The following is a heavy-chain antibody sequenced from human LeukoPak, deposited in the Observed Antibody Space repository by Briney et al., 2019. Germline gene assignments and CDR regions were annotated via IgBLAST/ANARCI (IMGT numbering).Heavy chain of an antibody. Sequence: GESLKISCKGSGYSFSSDWIVWVRQMPGKGLEWMGIIYAGDSDTRHSPSFQGQVTISVDKSISTAYLQWSSLKASDTAMYYCARTTSGLSHGAFDIWGQGTMVTVSS. V-gene: IGHV5-51*01. CDR2: IYAGDSDT. CDR1: GYSFSSDW. CDR3: ARTTSGLSHGAFDI. J-gene: IGHJ3*02. D-gene: IGHD1-14*01.